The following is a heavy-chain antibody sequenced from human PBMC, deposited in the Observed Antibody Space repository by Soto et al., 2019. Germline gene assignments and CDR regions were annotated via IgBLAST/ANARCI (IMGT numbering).Heavy chain of an antibody. D-gene: IGHD6-19*01. CDR3: ARVGYSSFYYGMDV. CDR1: GGSISSTNW. CDR2: IYHSGST. Sequence: QVQLQESGPGLVKPSGTLSLTCAVSGGSISSTNWWTWVRQPPGKGLEWIAEIYHSGSTNYNPSPKIGGTISVDNFKNQFSLKLSSVTAADTAVYYCARVGYSSFYYGMDVWGQGTTVTVSS. J-gene: IGHJ6*02. V-gene: IGHV4-4*02.